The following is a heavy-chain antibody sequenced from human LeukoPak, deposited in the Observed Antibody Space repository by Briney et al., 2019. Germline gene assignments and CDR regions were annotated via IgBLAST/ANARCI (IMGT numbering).Heavy chain of an antibody. CDR3: AKGLFLEWLFPFDY. V-gene: IGHV3-23*01. J-gene: IGHJ4*02. Sequence: GGSLRLSCAASGFTFSSYAMSWVRQAPGKGLEWVSAISGSGGSTYYADSVKGRLTISRDNSKNTLYLQMNSLRAEDTAVYYCAKGLFLEWLFPFDYWGQGTLVTVSS. CDR1: GFTFSSYA. CDR2: ISGSGGST. D-gene: IGHD3-3*01.